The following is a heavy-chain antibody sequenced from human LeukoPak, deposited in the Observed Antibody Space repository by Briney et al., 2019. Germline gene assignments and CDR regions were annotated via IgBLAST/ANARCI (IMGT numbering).Heavy chain of an antibody. CDR2: IYSRGDT. CDR1: GFTVTDNY. Sequence: PRGALRLSPAAPGFTVTDNYMSWVPPTPGKGLEWGSLIYSRGDTYYTDSVKGRFTSSTDISKNTLYLQMNGLRHGDTAMYYCARDGPQVPAAGVLASWGQGTLVTVSS. D-gene: IGHD6-13*01. J-gene: IGHJ5*02. V-gene: IGHV3-53*01. CDR3: ARDGPQVPAAGVLAS.